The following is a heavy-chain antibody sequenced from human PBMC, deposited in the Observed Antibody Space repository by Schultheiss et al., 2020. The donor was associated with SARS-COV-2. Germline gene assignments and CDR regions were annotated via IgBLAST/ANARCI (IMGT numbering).Heavy chain of an antibody. CDR2: IWYDGSNK. J-gene: IGHJ6*02. D-gene: IGHD2-2*01. CDR1: GFTFSSYG. CDR3: ARGGGQLLFGDYYYGMDV. Sequence: GESLKISCAASGFTFSSYGMHWVRQAPGKGLEWVAVIWYDGSNKYYADSVKGRFTISRDNSKNTLYLQMNSLRAEDTAVYYCARGGGQLLFGDYYYGMDVWGQGTTVTVS. V-gene: IGHV3-33*08.